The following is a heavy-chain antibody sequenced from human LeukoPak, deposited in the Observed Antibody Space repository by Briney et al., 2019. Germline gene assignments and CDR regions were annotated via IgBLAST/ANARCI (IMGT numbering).Heavy chain of an antibody. D-gene: IGHD2-2*01. V-gene: IGHV3-23*01. CDR1: GFTFSGAA. Sequence: GGSLRLSCAVSGFTFSGAAMSWVRQAPGKGLEWVSLISSSGSSTYYADSVKGRFTISRDDSKNTLYLQMNSLRAEDTAVYYSAKDIQLSYWGQGALVTVSS. CDR3: AKDIQLSY. CDR2: ISSSGSST. J-gene: IGHJ4*02.